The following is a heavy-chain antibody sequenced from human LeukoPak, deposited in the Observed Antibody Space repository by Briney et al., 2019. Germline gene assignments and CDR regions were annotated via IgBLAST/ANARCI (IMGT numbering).Heavy chain of an antibody. CDR1: GGSISSSSYY. J-gene: IGHJ4*02. CDR3: ARQVRKKIDY. CDR2: IYYRGST. V-gene: IGHV4-39*01. Sequence: SETLSLPCTVYGGSISSSSYYWGWIRQPPGKGLERIGSIYYRGSTYYNPSLQRRVTISVDTSKNQFALTLSSVTAADTAVYYCARQVRKKIDYWGQGTLVTVSS.